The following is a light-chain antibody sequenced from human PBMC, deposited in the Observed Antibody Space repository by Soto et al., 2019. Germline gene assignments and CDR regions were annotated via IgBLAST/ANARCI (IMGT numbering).Light chain of an antibody. V-gene: IGLV2-14*01. J-gene: IGLJ1*01. CDR2: EVS. CDR3: SSFTRSTTHV. Sequence: QSALTQPASVSGSPGQSITISCTGTSSDVGGYKYVSWYQQHPGKAPKLLIYEVSNRPSGVSNRFSGSKSDNTASLTISGLQAEDEADYYCSSFTRSTTHVFGTGTKLTVL. CDR1: SSDVGGYKY.